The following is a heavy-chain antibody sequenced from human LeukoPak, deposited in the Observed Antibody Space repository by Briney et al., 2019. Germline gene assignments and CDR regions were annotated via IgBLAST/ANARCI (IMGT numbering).Heavy chain of an antibody. CDR3: AKDLDMITFGGVIVKGPDY. CDR1: GFTFSSYA. J-gene: IGHJ4*02. Sequence: PGGSLRLSCAASGFTFSSYAMSWVRQAPGKGLEWVSVISGSGGSTYYADSVKGRFTISRDNSKNTLYLQMNSLRAEDTAVYYCAKDLDMITFGGVIVKGPDYWGQGTLVTVSS. V-gene: IGHV3-23*01. D-gene: IGHD3-16*02. CDR2: ISGSGGST.